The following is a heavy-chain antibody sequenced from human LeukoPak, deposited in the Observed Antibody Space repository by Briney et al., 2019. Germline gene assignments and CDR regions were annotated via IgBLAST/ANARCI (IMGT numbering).Heavy chain of an antibody. CDR3: AKEPLYYY. J-gene: IGHJ4*02. CDR2: ISGSNSYI. CDR1: GFTFGSYS. D-gene: IGHD2-21*01. V-gene: IGHV3-21*04. Sequence: GGSLRLSCAASGFTFGSYSMNWVRQAPGKGLEWVSSISGSNSYIYYADSMKGRFTISRDNAKNSLYLQMNSLRAEDTAVYYCAKEPLYYYWGQGTLVTVSS.